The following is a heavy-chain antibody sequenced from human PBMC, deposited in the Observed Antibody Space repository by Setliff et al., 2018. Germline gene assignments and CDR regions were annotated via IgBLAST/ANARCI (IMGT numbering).Heavy chain of an antibody. CDR2: VWFDGTTK. V-gene: IGHV3-33*06. J-gene: IGHJ6*03. Sequence: PGGSLRLSCATSGFSFKDYAMHWVRQAPGKGLEWVAVVWFDGTTKFYGDSVKGRFTVSKDNSKNTLYLQMNSLRAEDTAVYFCAKESGAHYFYYYYMDVWGKGTTVTVS. CDR3: AKESGAHYFYYYYMDV. D-gene: IGHD2-15*01. CDR1: GFSFKDYA.